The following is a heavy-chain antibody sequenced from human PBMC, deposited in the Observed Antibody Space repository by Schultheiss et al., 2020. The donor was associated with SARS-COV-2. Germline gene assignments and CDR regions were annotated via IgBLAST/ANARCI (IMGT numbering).Heavy chain of an antibody. D-gene: IGHD2-2*01. CDR2: ISAYNGNT. CDR1: GYTFTGYY. V-gene: IGHV1-18*04. J-gene: IGHJ1*01. CDR3: ARDSLGYCSSTSCQSRYFQH. Sequence: VKVSCKASGYTFTGYYMHWVRQAPGQGLEWMGWISAYNGNTNYAQKLQGRVTMTTDTSTSTAYMELRSLRSEDTAVYYCARDSLGYCSSTSCQSRYFQHWGQGTLVTVSS.